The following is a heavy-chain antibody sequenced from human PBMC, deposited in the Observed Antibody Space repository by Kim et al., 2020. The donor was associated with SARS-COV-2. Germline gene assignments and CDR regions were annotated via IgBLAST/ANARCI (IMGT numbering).Heavy chain of an antibody. D-gene: IGHD6-19*01. J-gene: IGHJ3*02. V-gene: IGHV3-30*18. Sequence: GGSLRLSCAASGLTLSSYGMHWVRQVPGKGLEWVSFISYDGSVKYYADSVKGRFTISRDNSKNTLDLQMNSLRAEDTAVYYCAKGAVAGNDACNMWGQGTMVTVSS. CDR1: GLTLSSYG. CDR3: AKGAVAGNDACNM. CDR2: ISYDGSVK.